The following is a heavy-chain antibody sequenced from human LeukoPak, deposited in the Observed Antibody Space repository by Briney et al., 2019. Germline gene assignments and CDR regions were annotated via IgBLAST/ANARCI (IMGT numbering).Heavy chain of an antibody. D-gene: IGHD1-26*01. CDR2: INPNSGGT. CDR1: GYTFTGYY. V-gene: IGHV1-2*02. CDR3: ARSTYSGSYYDFDY. Sequence: ASVKVSCKASGYTFTGYYMHWVRQAPGQGLEWMGWINPNSGGTNYAQKFQGRVTMTRDTSISTAYMELSRLRSDDTAVYYCARSTYSGSYYDFDYWGQGTLVTVSS. J-gene: IGHJ4*02.